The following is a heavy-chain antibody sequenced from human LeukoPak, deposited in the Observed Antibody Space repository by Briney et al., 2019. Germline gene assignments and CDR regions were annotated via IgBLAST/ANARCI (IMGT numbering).Heavy chain of an antibody. J-gene: IGHJ4*02. CDR1: GYTFTSYG. CDR2: ISAYNGNT. CDR3: ARELSNYCSSTSCYYGNFDY. Sequence: GASVKVSCKASGYTFTSYGISWVRQAPGQGLEWMGWISAYNGNTNYAQKLQGRVTMTTDTSTSTAYMELRSLRSDDTAVYYCARELSNYCSSTSCYYGNFDYWGEGTLVTVSS. V-gene: IGHV1-18*01. D-gene: IGHD2-2*01.